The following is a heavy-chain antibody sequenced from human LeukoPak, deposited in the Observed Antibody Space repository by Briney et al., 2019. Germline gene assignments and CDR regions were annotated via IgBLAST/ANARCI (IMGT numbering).Heavy chain of an antibody. Sequence: GGSLTHSCAASGFTFSSYWMHWVRQAPGKGLVWVSRISRDGSSTYYAGSVKGRFTISRDNAKNTLYLQMNNLRAGDTAVYYCASLSGSSSVEDYWGQGALVTVSS. D-gene: IGHD1-26*01. V-gene: IGHV3-74*01. CDR3: ASLSGSSSVEDY. J-gene: IGHJ4*02. CDR2: ISRDGSST. CDR1: GFTFSSYW.